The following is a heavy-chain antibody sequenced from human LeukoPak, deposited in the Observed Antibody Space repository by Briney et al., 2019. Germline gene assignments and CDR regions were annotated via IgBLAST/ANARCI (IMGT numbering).Heavy chain of an antibody. J-gene: IGHJ5*02. CDR2: IIPIFGTA. CDR3: AREKDYGDYEGNWFDP. V-gene: IGHV1-69*05. CDR1: GYIFTSYD. D-gene: IGHD4-17*01. Sequence: SVKVSCKASGYIFTSYDINWVRQAPGQGLEWMGGIIPIFGTANYAQKFQGRVTITTDESTSTAYMELSSLRSEDTAVYYCAREKDYGDYEGNWFDPWGQGTLVTVSS.